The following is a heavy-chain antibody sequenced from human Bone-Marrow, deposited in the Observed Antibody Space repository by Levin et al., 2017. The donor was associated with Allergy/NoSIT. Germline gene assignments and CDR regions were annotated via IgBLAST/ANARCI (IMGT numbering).Heavy chain of an antibody. V-gene: IGHV3-9*01. Sequence: PGGSLRLSCAASKFTFDDYAIHWVRQAPGKGLEWVSGISWNSDDIVYADSVRGRFSISRDNSKNSVYLQMNSLRPEDTALYYCAKARNIGGRTDSFDIWGQGTMVTVSS. D-gene: IGHD1-26*01. CDR3: AKARNIGGRTDSFDI. J-gene: IGHJ3*02. CDR1: KFTFDDYA. CDR2: ISWNSDDI.